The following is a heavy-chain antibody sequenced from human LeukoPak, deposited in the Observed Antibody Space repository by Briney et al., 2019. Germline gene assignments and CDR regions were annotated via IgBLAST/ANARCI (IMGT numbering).Heavy chain of an antibody. CDR2: MSNDGSIK. J-gene: IGHJ3*02. CDR3: AREFTIFGVVIQRYDAFDI. Sequence: GGSLRLSCAASGFTFSEYTIHWVRQAPGKGLEWVAVMSNDGSIKKYANSVKGRFTISRDNSKNTLHLQMDSLRAEDTAVYYCAREFTIFGVVIQRYDAFDIWGQGTMVTVSS. D-gene: IGHD3-3*01. CDR1: GFTFSEYT. V-gene: IGHV3-30-3*01.